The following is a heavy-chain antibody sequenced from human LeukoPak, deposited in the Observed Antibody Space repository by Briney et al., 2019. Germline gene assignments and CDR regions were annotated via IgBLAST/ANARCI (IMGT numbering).Heavy chain of an antibody. D-gene: IGHD3-3*02. V-gene: IGHV4-59*01. CDR1: GGSISSYY. CDR3: ARARPYLDFDY. Sequence: KPSETLSLTCTVSGGSISSYYLSWIRQPPGKGLEWIGYIYYSGSTNYNPYLKSRVTISVDTTKNQFSLKLSSVTAADTAVYYCARARPYLDFDYWGQGNLVTVSS. CDR2: IYYSGST. J-gene: IGHJ4*02.